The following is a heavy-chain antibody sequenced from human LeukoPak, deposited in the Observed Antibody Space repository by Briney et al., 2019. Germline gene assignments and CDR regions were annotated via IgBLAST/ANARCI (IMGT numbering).Heavy chain of an antibody. CDR3: ARQLYCSGGSCYSRFSWFDP. V-gene: IGHV1-2*02. D-gene: IGHD2-15*01. CDR2: INPNSGGT. J-gene: IGHJ5*02. CDR1: GYTFTGYY. Sequence: GASVKVSCKASGYTFTGYYMHRVRQAPGQGLEWMGWINPNSGGTNYAQKFQGRVTMTRDTSTSTVYMELSSLRSEDTAVYYCARQLYCSGGSCYSRFSWFDPWGQGTLVTVSS.